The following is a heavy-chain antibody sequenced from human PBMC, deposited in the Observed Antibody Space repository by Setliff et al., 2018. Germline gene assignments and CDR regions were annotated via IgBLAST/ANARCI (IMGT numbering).Heavy chain of an antibody. CDR1: GGSISSSTDY. CDR3: ARVPGGRFDY. J-gene: IGHJ4*02. D-gene: IGHD1-26*01. V-gene: IGHV4-39*01. Sequence: SETLSLTCSVSGGSISSSTDYWGWIRQPPGKGLEWIGNIHYSGSTYYNPSLKSRLTIYVDTSKRQFSLSLSSVTAADTAVYYCARVPGGRFDYWGQGTLVTGSA. CDR2: IHYSGST.